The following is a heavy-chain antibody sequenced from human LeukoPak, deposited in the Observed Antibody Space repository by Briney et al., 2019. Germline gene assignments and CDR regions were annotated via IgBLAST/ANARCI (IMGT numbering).Heavy chain of an antibody. Sequence: SETLSLTCTASGGSINNYFWYWIRQPPGKGLEWIGYTSHSGGTNYNPSLKSRVTMSLDTSKNQFSLNLGSVTAADTAVYYCARRPAARLTFDYWGQGTLVTVSS. V-gene: IGHV4-59*01. CDR3: ARRPAARLTFDY. CDR2: TSHSGGT. J-gene: IGHJ4*02. D-gene: IGHD2-2*01. CDR1: GGSINNYF.